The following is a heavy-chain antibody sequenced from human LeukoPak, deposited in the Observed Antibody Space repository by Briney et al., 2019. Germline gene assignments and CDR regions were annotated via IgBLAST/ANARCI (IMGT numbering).Heavy chain of an antibody. CDR1: GFTFSSYG. J-gene: IGHJ4*02. CDR2: ISYDGSNK. V-gene: IGHV3-30*18. CDR3: AKTLVDYDFWSGSLNFDY. D-gene: IGHD3-3*01. Sequence: PGRSLRLSCAASGFTFSSYGMHWVRQAPGKGLEWVAVISYDGSNKYYADSVKGRFTIYRDNSKNTLYLQMNSLRAEDTAVYYCAKTLVDYDFWSGSLNFDYWGQGTLVTVSS.